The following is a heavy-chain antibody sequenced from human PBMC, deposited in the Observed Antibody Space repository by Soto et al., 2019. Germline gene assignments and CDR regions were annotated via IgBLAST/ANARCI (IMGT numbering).Heavy chain of an antibody. CDR1: GGSISSGGYS. J-gene: IGHJ4*02. CDR3: ASSPNYGGGTYYFDY. CDR2: IYHSGST. Sequence: SETLSLTCAVSGGSISSGGYSWSWIRQPPGKGLEWIGYIYHSGSTYYNPSLKSRVTISVDRSKNQFSLKLSSVAAADTAVYYCASSPNYGGGTYYFDYWGQGTLVTVSS. V-gene: IGHV4-30-2*01. D-gene: IGHD4-17*01.